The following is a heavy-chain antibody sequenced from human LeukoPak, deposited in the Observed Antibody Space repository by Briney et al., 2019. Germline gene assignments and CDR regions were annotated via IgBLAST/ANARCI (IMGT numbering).Heavy chain of an antibody. V-gene: IGHV3-30*02. CDR2: IRPYGDNK. J-gene: IGHJ5*01. Sequence: GGSLRLSCAASGFTFSSYGMHWVRQAPGKGLEWVAFIRPYGDNKYYADSVKGRFTISRDNSKKTLYLQMNSMRAEDTAVHYCARARRSGGITLIRGVKDRGWFDSWGQGTLVTVSS. D-gene: IGHD3-10*01. CDR3: ARARRSGGITLIRGVKDRGWFDS. CDR1: GFTFSSYG.